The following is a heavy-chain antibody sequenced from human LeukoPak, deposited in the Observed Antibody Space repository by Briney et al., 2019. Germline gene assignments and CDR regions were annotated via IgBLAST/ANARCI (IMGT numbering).Heavy chain of an antibody. CDR2: IYYSGST. CDR3: ARVTTREWFDT. V-gene: IGHV4-59*01. D-gene: IGHD4-11*01. Sequence: SETLSLTCTVSGGSISSYYWSWIRQPPGKGLEWIGYIYYSGSTNYNPSLKSRVTISVDTSKNQFSLKLSSVTAADTAVYYCARVTTREWFDTWGQGTLVTVSS. CDR1: GGSISSYY. J-gene: IGHJ5*02.